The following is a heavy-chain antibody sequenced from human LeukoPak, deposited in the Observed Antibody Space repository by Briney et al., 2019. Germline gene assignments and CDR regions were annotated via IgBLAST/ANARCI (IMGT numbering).Heavy chain of an antibody. J-gene: IGHJ5*02. CDR1: GGSINSSSSY. Sequence: SETLSLTCTVSGGSINSSSSYWGCIRQPPGKGLEWIGSIYYSGTTYYNPSLKSRVTVSVDTSKNQFSLKLSSVTAADTAVYYCARFQTYYGGFSWFDPWGQGTLVTVSS. D-gene: IGHD3-16*01. V-gene: IGHV4-39*01. CDR2: IYYSGTT. CDR3: ARFQTYYGGFSWFDP.